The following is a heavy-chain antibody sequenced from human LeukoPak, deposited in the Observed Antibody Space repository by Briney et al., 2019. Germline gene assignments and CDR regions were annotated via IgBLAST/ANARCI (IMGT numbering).Heavy chain of an antibody. V-gene: IGHV3-20*04. CDR2: INWNGGST. D-gene: IGHD6-13*01. CDR3: SKGREPTRQQPDFDY. J-gene: IGHJ4*02. Sequence: GGSLRLSCAASGFTFDDYGMSWVRQAPGKGLEWVSGINWNGGSTGYADSVKGRFTISRDNAKNSLYLQMNSLRAEDTALYYCSKGREPTRQQPDFDYWGQGTLVTVSS. CDR1: GFTFDDYG.